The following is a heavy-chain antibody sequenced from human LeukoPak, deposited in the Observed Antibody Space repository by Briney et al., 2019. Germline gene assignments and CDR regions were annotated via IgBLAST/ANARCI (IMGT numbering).Heavy chain of an antibody. CDR2: ISSSGSTI. D-gene: IGHD6-13*01. Sequence: GGSLRLSSAASGFTFSSYEMNWVRQAPGKGLEWVSYISSSGSTIYYADSVKGRFTISRDNAKNSLYLQMNSLRAEDTAVYYCAREPIAAAGPLFDYWGQGTLVTVSS. CDR1: GFTFSSYE. CDR3: AREPIAAAGPLFDY. J-gene: IGHJ4*02. V-gene: IGHV3-48*03.